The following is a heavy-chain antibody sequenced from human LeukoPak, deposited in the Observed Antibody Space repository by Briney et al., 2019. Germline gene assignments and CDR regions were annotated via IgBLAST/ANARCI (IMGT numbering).Heavy chain of an antibody. J-gene: IGHJ4*02. CDR3: ARDLRLDY. Sequence: QSGGSLRLSCAASGFTFSRHNMNWVRQAPGRGPEWVSYISSSSSTIYYADSVKGRFTISRDNAKNSLYLQMNSLRDEDAAVYYCARDLRLDYWGQGALVTVSS. V-gene: IGHV3-48*02. CDR1: GFTFSRHN. CDR2: ISSSSSTI.